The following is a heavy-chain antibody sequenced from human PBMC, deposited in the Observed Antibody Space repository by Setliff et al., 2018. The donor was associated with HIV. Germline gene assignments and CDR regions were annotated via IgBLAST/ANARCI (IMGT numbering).Heavy chain of an antibody. CDR1: GGSISTSRYY. D-gene: IGHD3-10*01. CDR2: INYRGNT. CDR3: ASLDGSESPYIYYYYMDV. Sequence: SETLSLTCTVSGGSISTSRYYWGWIRQPPGKGLEWIGSINYRGNTYSNPSLKSRAAISVDTSKNQISLKLSSVTAADTAVYYCASLDGSESPYIYYYYMDVWGKGTAVTVSS. J-gene: IGHJ6*03. V-gene: IGHV4-39*01.